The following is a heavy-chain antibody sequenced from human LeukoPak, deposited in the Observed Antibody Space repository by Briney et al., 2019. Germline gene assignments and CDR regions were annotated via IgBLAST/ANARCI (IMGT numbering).Heavy chain of an antibody. Sequence: SETLSLTCGVSGGSLSSSGSYWGWICQPPGKGLEWIGNIYYSGSTSYNPSLKSRVTMSVDTSKNQFSLKLTSVTAADAAVYFCARHNAYGDHGPWGQGTLVTVSS. V-gene: IGHV4-39*01. D-gene: IGHD4-17*01. J-gene: IGHJ5*02. CDR1: GGSLSSSGSY. CDR3: ARHNAYGDHGP. CDR2: IYYSGST.